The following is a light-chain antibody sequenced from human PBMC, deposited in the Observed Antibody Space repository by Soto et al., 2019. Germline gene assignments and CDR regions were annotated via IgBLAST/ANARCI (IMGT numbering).Light chain of an antibody. CDR1: QSVSSN. CDR3: QQYNIWPRT. V-gene: IGKV3-15*01. J-gene: IGKJ1*01. Sequence: EIVMTQSPATLSVSPGERATLSCRASQSVSSNLAWYQQKPGQAPRLLIYGASTRATGIPARFRGSGSGTEFTLTISSLQSEDFAVIYCQQYNIWPRTFGQGTKVEIK. CDR2: GAS.